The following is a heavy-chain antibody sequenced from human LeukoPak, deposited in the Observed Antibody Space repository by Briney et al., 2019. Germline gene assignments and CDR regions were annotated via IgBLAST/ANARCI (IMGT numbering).Heavy chain of an antibody. CDR1: GGSISSYY. CDR3: VTYTDYYDSSGYYQY. CDR2: IYYSGST. V-gene: IGHV4-59*01. J-gene: IGHJ4*02. Sequence: PSETLSLTCTVSGGSISSYYWSWIRQPPGKGLEWIGYIYYSGSTNYNPSLKSRVTISVDTSKNQFSLKLSSVTAADTAVYYCVTYTDYYDSSGYYQYWGQGTLVTVSS. D-gene: IGHD3-22*01.